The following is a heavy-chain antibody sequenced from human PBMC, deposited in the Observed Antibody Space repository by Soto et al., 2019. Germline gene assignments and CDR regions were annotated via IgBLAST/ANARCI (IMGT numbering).Heavy chain of an antibody. CDR3: AKDGEGYGDYAEANY. V-gene: IGHV3-30*18. J-gene: IGHJ4*02. CDR1: GFTFSSDG. Sequence: GGSLRLSCAASGFTFSSDGMHWVRQAPGKGLEWVAVISYDGSNKYYADSVKGRVTISRDNSKNTLYLQMNSPRAEDTAVYYCAKDGEGYGDYAEANYWGQGTLVTVSS. CDR2: ISYDGSNK. D-gene: IGHD4-17*01.